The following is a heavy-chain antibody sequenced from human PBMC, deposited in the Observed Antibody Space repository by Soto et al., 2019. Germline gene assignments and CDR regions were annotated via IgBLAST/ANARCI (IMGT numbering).Heavy chain of an antibody. CDR2: ISSSGSTI. CDR1: GFTFSDYY. V-gene: IGHV3-11*01. CDR3: ARDRDEYGDYLGDYYYYYYMDV. Sequence: GGSLRLSCAASGFTFSDYYMSWIRQAPGKGLEWVSYISSSGSTIYYADSVKGRFTISRDNAKNSLYLQMNSLRAEDTAVYYCARDRDEYGDYLGDYYYYYYMDVWGKGTTVTVSS. J-gene: IGHJ6*03. D-gene: IGHD4-17*01.